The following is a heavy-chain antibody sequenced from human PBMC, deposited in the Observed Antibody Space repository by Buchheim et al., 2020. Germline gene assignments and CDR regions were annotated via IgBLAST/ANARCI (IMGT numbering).Heavy chain of an antibody. V-gene: IGHV4-34*01. CDR3: ARVLSSGYYETHPFDY. CDR2: INHSGST. D-gene: IGHD3-22*01. CDR1: GGSFSGYY. Sequence: QVQLQQWGAGLLKPSETLSLTCAVYGGSFSGYYWSWIRQPPGKGLEWIGEINHSGSTNYNPSLKSRVTISVDTSKNQFSLKLSSVTAAGTAVYYCARVLSSGYYETHPFDYWGQGTL. J-gene: IGHJ4*02.